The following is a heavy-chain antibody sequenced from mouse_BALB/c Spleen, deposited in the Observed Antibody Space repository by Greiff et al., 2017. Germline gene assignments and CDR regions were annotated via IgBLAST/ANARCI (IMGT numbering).Heavy chain of an antibody. CDR3: ARRSSPTATGFDY. Sequence: QVQLQQSGAELVKPGASVKLSCKASGYTFTSYWMHWVKQRPGQGLEWIGEINPSNGRTNYNEKFKSKATLTVDKSSSTAYMQLSSLTSEDSAVYYCARRSSPTATGFDYWGQGTTLTVSS. V-gene: IGHV1S81*02. D-gene: IGHD1-2*01. CDR2: INPSNGRT. CDR1: GYTFTSYW. J-gene: IGHJ2*01.